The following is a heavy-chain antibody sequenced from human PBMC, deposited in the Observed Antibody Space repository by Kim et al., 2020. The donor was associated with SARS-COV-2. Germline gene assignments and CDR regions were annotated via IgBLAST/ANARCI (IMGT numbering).Heavy chain of an antibody. D-gene: IGHD3-10*01. CDR1: GFTFNSAW. CDR2: IKSKTDGGTT. V-gene: IGHV3-15*01. CDR3: TTTYYYASGLDY. J-gene: IGHJ4*02. Sequence: GGSLRLSCAASGFTFNSAWMSWVRQAPGKGLEWVGRIKSKTDGGTTDYAAPVNGRLTISRHDSKNTVYLQMNSLKTEDTGVYYCTTTYYYASGLDYWGQG.